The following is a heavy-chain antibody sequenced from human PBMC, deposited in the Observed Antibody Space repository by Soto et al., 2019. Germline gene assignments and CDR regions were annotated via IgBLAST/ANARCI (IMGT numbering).Heavy chain of an antibody. CDR3: ARMLAVNYYYYYVDV. J-gene: IGHJ6*03. D-gene: IGHD3-22*01. V-gene: IGHV2-26*01. CDR1: GFSLRNARMG. Sequence: QVTLKESGPVLVKPTETLTLTCTVSGFSLRNARMGVSWIRQPPGKAPEWLAHILSSDEKSYNTSLKGRLTLSQDTSKSQVVLTMTNMDPVDTATYFCARMLAVNYYYYYVDVWGEGTTVTVSS. CDR2: ILSSDEK.